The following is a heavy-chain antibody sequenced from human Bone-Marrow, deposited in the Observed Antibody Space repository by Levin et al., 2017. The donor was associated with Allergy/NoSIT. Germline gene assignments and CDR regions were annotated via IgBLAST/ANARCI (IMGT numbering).Heavy chain of an antibody. CDR2: ISGSDDST. D-gene: IGHD3/OR15-3a*01. J-gene: IGHJ3*02. Sequence: GGSLRLSCAASGFIFSSSAMSWVRQAPGKGLEWVSSISGSDDSTYYTDSVKGRLTISRDNSTNTIYLRMNSLRAEDTAVYYCAKVRRGLDAFDIWGQGTMVTVSS. CDR1: GFIFSSSA. V-gene: IGHV3-23*01. CDR3: AKVRRGLDAFDI.